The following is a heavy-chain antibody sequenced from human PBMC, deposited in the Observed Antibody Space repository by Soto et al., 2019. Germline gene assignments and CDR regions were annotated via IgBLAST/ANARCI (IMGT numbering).Heavy chain of an antibody. J-gene: IGHJ6*02. CDR3: AGVSIVVPADHYYYYYGMDV. CDR1: GGTFSSYA. V-gene: IGHV1-69*01. Sequence: QVQLVQSGAEVKKPGSSVKVSCKASGGTFSSYAISWVRQAPGQGLEWMGGIIPIFGTANYAQKFQGRVTITADESTSTAYMELSSLRSEDTAAVYCAGVSIVVPADHYYYYYGMDVWGQGTTVTVSS. CDR2: IIPIFGTA. D-gene: IGHD2-2*01.